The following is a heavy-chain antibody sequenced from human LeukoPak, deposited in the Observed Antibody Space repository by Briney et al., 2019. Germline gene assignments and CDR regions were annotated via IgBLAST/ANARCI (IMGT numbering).Heavy chain of an antibody. J-gene: IGHJ3*01. CDR3: AHRRDYGSGHDGFDV. Sequence: SGPTLVNPTQTLTLTCTFSGFSLSTSGVGVGWIRQPPGEALEWLALIYWDDDKRYSPSLKSRLTITRDTSKNQVVLTMTNMDPVDTATYYCAHRRDYGSGHDGFDVWGQGTMVTVSS. V-gene: IGHV2-5*02. D-gene: IGHD3-10*01. CDR2: IYWDDDK. CDR1: GFSLSTSGVG.